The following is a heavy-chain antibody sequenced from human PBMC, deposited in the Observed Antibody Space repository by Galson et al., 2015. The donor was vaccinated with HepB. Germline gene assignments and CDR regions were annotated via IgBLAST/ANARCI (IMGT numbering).Heavy chain of an antibody. J-gene: IGHJ5*02. V-gene: IGHV1-18*03. D-gene: IGHD2-15*01. Sequence: VKVSCKASGYTFSSYSITWVRQAPGQGLEWVGWISPHNRYTNYAQNFQGRVTMTTDTSTNTAYMELRSLRSDDMAIYYCARGAVVVAVGAAENNWFDPWGRGTLVTVSS. CDR1: GYTFSSYS. CDR3: ARGAVVVAVGAAENNWFDP. CDR2: ISPHNRYT.